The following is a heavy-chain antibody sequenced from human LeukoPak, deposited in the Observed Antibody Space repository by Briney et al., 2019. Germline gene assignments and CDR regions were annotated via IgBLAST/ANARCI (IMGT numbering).Heavy chain of an antibody. D-gene: IGHD3-16*01. Sequence: SVKVSCKTSGENFRTSGIIWVRQAPGQGLEWLGGIVPIFGIPSYAQNFQGRVMIVADESTRTVYLEVRNLRSEDTAVFFCARGLGEVPFDSWGQGSLVTVSS. CDR1: GENFRTSG. J-gene: IGHJ4*02. CDR3: ARGLGEVPFDS. CDR2: IVPIFGIP. V-gene: IGHV1-69*13.